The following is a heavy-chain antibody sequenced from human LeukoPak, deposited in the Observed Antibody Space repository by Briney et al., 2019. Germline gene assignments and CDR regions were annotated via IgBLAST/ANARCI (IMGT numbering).Heavy chain of an antibody. CDR3: ARTEYSSGWYAAFDI. Sequence: PGGSLRLSCAASGFTFDDYAMHWVRQAPGKGLEWVSSISWNSGSINYADSVKGRFTISRDNAKNTLYLQMNSLRAEDTAVYYCARTEYSSGWYAAFDIWGQGTMVTVSS. V-gene: IGHV3-9*01. D-gene: IGHD6-19*01. J-gene: IGHJ3*02. CDR1: GFTFDDYA. CDR2: ISWNSGSI.